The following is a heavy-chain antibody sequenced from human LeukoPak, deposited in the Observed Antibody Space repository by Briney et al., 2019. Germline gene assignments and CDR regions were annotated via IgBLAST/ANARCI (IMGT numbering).Heavy chain of an antibody. CDR1: GYSFTSYW. CDR3: ARQCTNTAMEPDAFDI. CDR2: IYPGDSDT. Sequence: GESLKISCKGSGYSFTSYWIGWVRQMPGKGLEWMGIIYPGDSDTRYSPYFQGQVTISADKSISTAYLQWSSLKASDTAMYYCARQCTNTAMEPDAFDIWGQGTMVTVSS. V-gene: IGHV5-51*01. D-gene: IGHD5-18*01. J-gene: IGHJ3*02.